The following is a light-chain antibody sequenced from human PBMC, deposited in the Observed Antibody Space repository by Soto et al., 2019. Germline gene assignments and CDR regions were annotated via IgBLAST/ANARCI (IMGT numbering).Light chain of an antibody. Sequence: DIQMTQSPSSLSASVGDRVTISCQASQDISNYLNWYQQKPGKAPKLLIYDASNLETGVPSRFSGSGSGTDFTFTISSLQPEDIATYYCQQYDHPPPLTFGGGTKVEIK. V-gene: IGKV1-33*01. J-gene: IGKJ4*01. CDR2: DAS. CDR1: QDISNY. CDR3: QQYDHPPPLT.